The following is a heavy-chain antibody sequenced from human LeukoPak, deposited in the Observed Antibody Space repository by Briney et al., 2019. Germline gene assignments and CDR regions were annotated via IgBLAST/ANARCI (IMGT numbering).Heavy chain of an antibody. J-gene: IGHJ6*03. CDR1: GGSISSSIYY. CDR2: IYYSGST. V-gene: IGHV4-39*07. Sequence: PSETLSLTCTVSGGSISSSIYYWGWIRQPPGKGLEWIGSIYYSGSTYYNPSLKSRVTISVDTSKNQFSLKLSSVTAADTAVYYCARDPAAMVTFGNYYYYYMDVWGKGTTVTVSS. D-gene: IGHD5-18*01. CDR3: ARDPAAMVTFGNYYYYYMDV.